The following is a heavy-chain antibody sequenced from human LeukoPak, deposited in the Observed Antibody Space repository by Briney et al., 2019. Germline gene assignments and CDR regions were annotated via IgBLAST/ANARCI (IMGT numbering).Heavy chain of an antibody. J-gene: IGHJ5*02. D-gene: IGHD3-22*01. V-gene: IGHV4-39*07. CDR2: IYHSGST. CDR3: ARGTYYYYDSSGYLFWFDP. CDR1: GGSISSSSYY. Sequence: PSETLSLTCTVSGGSISSSSYYWGWIRQPPGKGLEWIGSIYHSGSTYYNPSLKSRATISVDTSKNQFSLKLSSVTAADTAVYYCARGTYYYYDSSGYLFWFDPWGQGTLVTVSS.